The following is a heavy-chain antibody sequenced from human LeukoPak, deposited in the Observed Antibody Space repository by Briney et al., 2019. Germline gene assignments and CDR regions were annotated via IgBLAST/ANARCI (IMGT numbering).Heavy chain of an antibody. Sequence: GRSLRLSCAASGFTFDDYAMHWVRQAPGKGLEWVSGISWNSGSIGYADSVKGRFTISRDNAKNSLYLQMNSLRAEDMALYYCAAYCSSTSCYNRPNYWGQGTLVTVSS. CDR2: ISWNSGSI. J-gene: IGHJ4*02. CDR3: AAYCSSTSCYNRPNY. V-gene: IGHV3-9*03. CDR1: GFTFDDYA. D-gene: IGHD2-2*02.